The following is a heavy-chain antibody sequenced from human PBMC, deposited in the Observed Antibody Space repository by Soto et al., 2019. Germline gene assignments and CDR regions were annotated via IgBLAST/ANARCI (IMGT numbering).Heavy chain of an antibody. CDR2: IYPGDSDT. D-gene: IGHD1-26*01. CDR1: GYSFASDW. J-gene: IGHJ4*02. CDR3: ARYSGSYWHYLDF. V-gene: IGHV5-51*01. Sequence: VESLKISCKGSGYSFASDWAAWLREMPEKGLEWIGTIYPGDSDTKYSSAFRGHVTISADTSVSTAYLQWRSLEATDSAIYYCARYSGSYWHYLDFWGQGTLVTVSS.